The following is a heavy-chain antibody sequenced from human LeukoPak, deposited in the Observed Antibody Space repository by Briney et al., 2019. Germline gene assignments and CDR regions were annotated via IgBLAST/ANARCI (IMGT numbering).Heavy chain of an antibody. CDR1: GFTFSSYW. J-gene: IGHJ4*02. CDR2: IKQDGSEK. D-gene: IGHD7-27*01. CDR3: ASIYLTRALPVY. V-gene: IGHV3-7*03. Sequence: GGSLRLSCAASGFTFSSYWMSWVRQAPGKGLEWVASIKQDGSEKYYVDSVKGRFTISRDNAKNSLYLQMNSLRAEDTAVYYCASIYLTRALPVYWGQGTLVTVSS.